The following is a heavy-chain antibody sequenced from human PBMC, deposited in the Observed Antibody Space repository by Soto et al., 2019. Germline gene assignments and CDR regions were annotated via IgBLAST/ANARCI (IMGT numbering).Heavy chain of an antibody. CDR1: GFTFSSYW. Sequence: PGGSLRLSCAASGFTFSSYWMSWVRQAPGKGLEWVANIKQDGSEKYYVDSVKGRFTISRDNAKNSLYLQMNSLRAEDTAVYYCARVGGYSYGYDLYYYYGMDVRGQGTTVTVSS. CDR2: IKQDGSEK. CDR3: ARVGGYSYGYDLYYYYGMDV. J-gene: IGHJ6*02. D-gene: IGHD5-18*01. V-gene: IGHV3-7*01.